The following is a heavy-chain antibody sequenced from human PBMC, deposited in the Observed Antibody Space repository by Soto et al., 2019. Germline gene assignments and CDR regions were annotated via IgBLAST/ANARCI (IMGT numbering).Heavy chain of an antibody. CDR3: ARPGPPAGY. CDR1: GYTFTSYA. V-gene: IGHV1-18*01. J-gene: IGHJ4*02. CDR2: ISAYNGNT. Sequence: QVQLVQSGAEVKKPGASVKVSCKASGYTFTSYAISWVRQAPGQGLEWMGWISAYNGNTNYAQKPQGRLTTTTDTSPTTAYIELRLVRSDGTAVYYCARPGPPAGYWGQGTVVTVSS.